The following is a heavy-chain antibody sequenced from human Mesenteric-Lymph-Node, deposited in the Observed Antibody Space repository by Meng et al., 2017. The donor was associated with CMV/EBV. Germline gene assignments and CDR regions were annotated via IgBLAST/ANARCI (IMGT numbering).Heavy chain of an antibody. CDR3: ARSPGQRAIFGAWFDP. V-gene: IGHV4-34*01. CDR2: INHSGST. D-gene: IGHD3-3*01. Sequence: YGGSFSGYYWSWIRQPPGKGLEWIGEINHSGSTNYNPSLKSRVTISVDTSKNQFSLKLSSVTAADTAVYYCARSPGQRAIFGAWFDPWGQGTLVTVSS. CDR1: GGSFSGYY. J-gene: IGHJ5*02.